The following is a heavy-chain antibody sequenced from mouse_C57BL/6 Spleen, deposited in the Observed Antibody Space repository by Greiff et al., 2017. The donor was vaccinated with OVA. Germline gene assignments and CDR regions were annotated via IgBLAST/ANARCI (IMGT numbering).Heavy chain of an antibody. D-gene: IGHD2-2*01. V-gene: IGHV1-72*01. CDR2: IDPNSGGT. Sequence: QVQLQQPGAELVKPGASVKLSCKASGYTFTSYWMHWVKQRPGRGLEWIGRIDPNSGGTKYNEKFKSKATLTVDNHSSTAYMQLSSLKSEDSAVKYGARGSNMVRGYFDVWGTGTTVTVSS. CDR1: GYTFTSYW. J-gene: IGHJ1*03. CDR3: ARGSNMVRGYFDV.